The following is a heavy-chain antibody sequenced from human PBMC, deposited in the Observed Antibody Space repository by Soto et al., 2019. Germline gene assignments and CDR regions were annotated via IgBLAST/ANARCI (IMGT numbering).Heavy chain of an antibody. CDR2: ISYDGSNK. J-gene: IGHJ4*02. V-gene: IGHV3-30*18. D-gene: IGHD1-26*01. Sequence: GGSLRLSCAASGFTFSSYGMHWVRQAPGKGLEWVAVISYDGSNKYYADSVKGRFTISRDNSKNTLYLQMNSLRAEDTAMYYCAKPLNIQWQSGSNLWGQETLLTVSS. CDR1: GFTFSSYG. CDR3: AKPLNIQWQSGSNL.